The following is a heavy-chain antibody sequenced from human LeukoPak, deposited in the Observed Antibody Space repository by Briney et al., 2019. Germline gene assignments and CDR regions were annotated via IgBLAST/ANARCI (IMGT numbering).Heavy chain of an antibody. CDR3: AGWGAVPQRDY. J-gene: IGHJ4*02. Sequence: SETLSLTCAVYGGSFSGYYWSWIRQPPGKGLEWIGEINHSGSTNYNPSLKSRVTISVDTSKNQFSLKLSSVTAADTAVYYCAGWGAVPQRDYWGQGTLVTVSS. V-gene: IGHV4-34*01. CDR2: INHSGST. D-gene: IGHD3-16*01. CDR1: GGSFSGYY.